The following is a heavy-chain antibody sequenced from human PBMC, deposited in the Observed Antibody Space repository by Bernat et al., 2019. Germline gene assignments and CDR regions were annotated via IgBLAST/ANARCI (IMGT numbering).Heavy chain of an antibody. CDR3: ARKATWYFDL. J-gene: IGHJ2*01. Sequence: QVQLQQWGAGLLKPSETLSLTCAVYGGSFSGYYWSWIRQPPGKGLEWIGEINHSGSTNYNPSLKSRVTISVDTSKNQCSLKLGSVTAADTAVYYCARKATWYFDLWGRGTLVTVSS. CDR1: GGSFSGYY. V-gene: IGHV4-34*01. CDR2: INHSGST.